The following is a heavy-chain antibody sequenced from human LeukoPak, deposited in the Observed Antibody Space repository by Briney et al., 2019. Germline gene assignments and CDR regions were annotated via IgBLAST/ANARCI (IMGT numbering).Heavy chain of an antibody. J-gene: IGHJ6*02. CDR3: ARDRSDIVVVPAAIPHYYYYGMDV. D-gene: IGHD2-2*02. Sequence: ASVTVSCKASGYTFTGYYMHWVRQAPGQGLEWMGWINPNSGGTNYAQKFQGRVTMTRDTSISTAYMELSRLRSDDTAVYYCARDRSDIVVVPAAIPHYYYYGMDVWGQGTTVTVSS. CDR2: INPNSGGT. V-gene: IGHV1-2*02. CDR1: GYTFTGYY.